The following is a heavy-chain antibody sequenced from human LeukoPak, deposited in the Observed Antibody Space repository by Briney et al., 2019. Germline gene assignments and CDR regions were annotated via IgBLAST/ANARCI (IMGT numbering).Heavy chain of an antibody. CDR3: ASRWDDSSGFRIGIDAFDI. CDR1: GYTFTSYY. D-gene: IGHD3-22*01. CDR2: INPSGGST. J-gene: IGHJ3*02. Sequence: ASVKVSCKASGYTFTSYYMHWVRQAPGQGLEWMGIINPSGGSTSYAQKFQGRVTMTRDTSTSTVYMELSSLRSEDTAVYFCASRWDDSSGFRIGIDAFDIWGQGTMVTVSS. V-gene: IGHV1-46*01.